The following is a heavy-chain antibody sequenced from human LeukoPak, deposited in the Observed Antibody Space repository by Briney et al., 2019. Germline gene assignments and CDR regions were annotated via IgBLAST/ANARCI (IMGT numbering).Heavy chain of an antibody. Sequence: SETLSLTCAVYGGSFSGYYWSWIRQPPGKGLEWIGEINHSGSTNYNPSLKSRVTISVDTSKNQFSLKLSSVTAADTAVYYCARGGIRWAIFGVVNFDYWGQGTLVTVSS. CDR3: ARGGIRWAIFGVVNFDY. J-gene: IGHJ4*02. D-gene: IGHD3-3*01. CDR2: INHSGST. V-gene: IGHV4-34*01. CDR1: GGSFSGYY.